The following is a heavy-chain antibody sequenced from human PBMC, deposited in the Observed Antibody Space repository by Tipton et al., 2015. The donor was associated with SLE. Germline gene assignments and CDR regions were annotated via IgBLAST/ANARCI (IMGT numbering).Heavy chain of an antibody. V-gene: IGHV4-59*01. CDR2: IYYSGST. CDR3: ARGAYWGYWSLDL. Sequence: GSLRLSCTVSGGSISSYYWSWIRQPPGKGLEWIGYIYYSGSTNYNPSLKSRVTISVDTSKNQFSLKLSSVTAADTAVYYCARGAYWGYWSLDLWGRGTLVTVSS. D-gene: IGHD7-27*01. CDR1: GGSISSYY. J-gene: IGHJ2*01.